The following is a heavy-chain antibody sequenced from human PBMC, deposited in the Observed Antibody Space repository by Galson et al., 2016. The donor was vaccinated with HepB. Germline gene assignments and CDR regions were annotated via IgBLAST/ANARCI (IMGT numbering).Heavy chain of an antibody. Sequence: SLRLSCAASGFTFSSNTMNWVRQAPGKGLEWVSSITSSSSNIYYADSVKGRFTISRDNAKNSLYLQMNSLRAEDTAVYYCARSNDYGDYYFDYWCQGTLVTVSS. CDR2: ITSSSSNI. V-gene: IGHV3-21*01. CDR1: GFTFSSNT. CDR3: ARSNDYGDYYFDY. J-gene: IGHJ4*02. D-gene: IGHD4-17*01.